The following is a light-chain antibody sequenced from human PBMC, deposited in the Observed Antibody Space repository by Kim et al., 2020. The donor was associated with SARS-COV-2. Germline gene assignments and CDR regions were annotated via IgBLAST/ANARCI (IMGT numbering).Light chain of an antibody. V-gene: IGKV6-21*01. Sequence: VTPKEKVNITCRASQSIGGSLHWYQQKPDQSPNLLIKFASQSFSGVPSRFSGSGSGTDFTLTINSLEAEDAATYYCLQSSTLPYSFGQGTKVDIK. CDR1: QSIGGS. CDR3: LQSSTLPYS. J-gene: IGKJ2*03. CDR2: FAS.